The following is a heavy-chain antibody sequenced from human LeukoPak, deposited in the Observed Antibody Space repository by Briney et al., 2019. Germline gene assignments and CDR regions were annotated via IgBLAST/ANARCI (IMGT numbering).Heavy chain of an antibody. Sequence: SETLSLTCTVSGGSISSYYWSWTRQPPGKGLEWIGYIYYSGSTNYNPSLKSRVTISVDTSKNQFSLKLSSVTAADTAVYYCARSEWIQLWLFDYWGQGTLVTVSS. CDR1: GGSISSYY. CDR2: IYYSGST. D-gene: IGHD5-18*01. V-gene: IGHV4-59*01. J-gene: IGHJ4*02. CDR3: ARSEWIQLWLFDY.